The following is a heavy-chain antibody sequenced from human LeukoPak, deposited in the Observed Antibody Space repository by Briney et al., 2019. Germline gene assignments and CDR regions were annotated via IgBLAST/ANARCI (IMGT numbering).Heavy chain of an antibody. J-gene: IGHJ4*02. CDR3: ANDGRGSYTFDY. Sequence: GGSLRLSCAASGLTLSSYAMSWVRQAPGRGLEWVSAISGSDGRTDYADSVRGRFTISRDNSKNTLYLQIHSLRAEDTAVYYCANDGRGSYTFDYWGQGTLVIVSS. CDR2: ISGSDGRT. V-gene: IGHV3-23*01. D-gene: IGHD1-26*01. CDR1: GLTLSSYA.